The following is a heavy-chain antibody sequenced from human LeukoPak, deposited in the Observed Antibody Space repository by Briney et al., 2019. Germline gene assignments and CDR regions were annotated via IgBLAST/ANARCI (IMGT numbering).Heavy chain of an antibody. J-gene: IGHJ4*02. CDR1: GYTFSSYV. Sequence: ASVKVSCKASGYTFSSYVINWVRQAPGQGLEWMGRISPYNGNTNYAQKLQGRVTMTTDTSTSTAYMELRSLRSDDTAVYYCARDLLWFRYWGQGTLVTVSS. V-gene: IGHV1-18*01. CDR3: ARDLLWFRY. CDR2: ISPYNGNT. D-gene: IGHD3-10*01.